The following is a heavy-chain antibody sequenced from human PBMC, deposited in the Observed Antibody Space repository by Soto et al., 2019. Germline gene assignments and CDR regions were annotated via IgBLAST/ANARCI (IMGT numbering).Heavy chain of an antibody. D-gene: IGHD2-21*01. CDR3: TTVHSGYYYYYGMDV. CDR1: GFTFGDYA. Sequence: GGSLRLSCTASGFTFGDYAMSWVRQAPGKGLEWVGRIKSKTDGGTTDYAAPVKGRFAISRDDSKNTLYLQMNSLKTEDTAVYYCTTVHSGYYYYYGMDVWGQGTTVTVSS. J-gene: IGHJ6*02. CDR2: IKSKTDGGTT. V-gene: IGHV3-15*01.